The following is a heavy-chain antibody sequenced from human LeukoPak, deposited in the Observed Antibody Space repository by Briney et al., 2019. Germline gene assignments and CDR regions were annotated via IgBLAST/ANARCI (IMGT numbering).Heavy chain of an antibody. Sequence: SETLSLTCTVSGGSISNYYWSWIRQPPGKGLEWIGHINYSGSTNYNPSLKSRVTISVDTSKNQFSLKLNSVTTADTAVYYWARGRVGAGYYGMDVWGEGTTVTVSP. D-gene: IGHD1-26*01. CDR3: ARGRVGAGYYGMDV. J-gene: IGHJ6*04. V-gene: IGHV4-59*01. CDR1: GGSISNYY. CDR2: INYSGST.